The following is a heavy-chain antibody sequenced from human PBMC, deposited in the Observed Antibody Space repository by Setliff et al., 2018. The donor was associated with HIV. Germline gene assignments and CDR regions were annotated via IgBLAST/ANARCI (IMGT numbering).Heavy chain of an antibody. CDR3: ARQFWMLTTLYFDS. V-gene: IGHV4-39*01. J-gene: IGHJ4*02. CDR1: GGSISNNSYY. CDR2: LFYNGNT. Sequence: SETLSLTCTVSGGSISNNSYYWGWVRQPPGKGLELIGNLFYNGNTYYNPSLKSRVTISVDTSKNQFSLKLKSVTAADTAVYYCARQFWMLTTLYFDSLGPGTLVTVSS. D-gene: IGHD3-16*01.